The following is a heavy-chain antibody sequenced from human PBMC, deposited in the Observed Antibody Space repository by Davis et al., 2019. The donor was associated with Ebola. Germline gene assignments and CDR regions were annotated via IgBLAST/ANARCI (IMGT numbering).Heavy chain of an antibody. Sequence: ASVPVSCMASVYIFTAYYMHWVRQAPGQGLEWMGRINPISGDANYAQKFQGRVTMTRETSISTAYMELSRLKSDDTAVYYCARLIRGDSTGYRFDYWGQGTLVTVSS. J-gene: IGHJ4*02. V-gene: IGHV1-2*06. CDR3: ARLIRGDSTGYRFDY. CDR2: INPISGDA. CDR1: VYIFTAYY. D-gene: IGHD3-22*01.